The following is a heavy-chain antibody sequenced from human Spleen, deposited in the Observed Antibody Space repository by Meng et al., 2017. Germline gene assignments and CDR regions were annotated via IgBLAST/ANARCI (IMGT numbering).Heavy chain of an antibody. Sequence: ASVKVSCKPSGYPFTAYYIHWVRQAPGQGLEWMGHIIPNSGDTLYAPKFQGRVSMTADTSIGTAYMELSRLRSDDTAVYYCARYPFDYWGQGTLVTVSS. V-gene: IGHV1-2*06. CDR2: IIPNSGDT. CDR3: ARYPFDY. CDR1: GYPFTAYY. J-gene: IGHJ4*02.